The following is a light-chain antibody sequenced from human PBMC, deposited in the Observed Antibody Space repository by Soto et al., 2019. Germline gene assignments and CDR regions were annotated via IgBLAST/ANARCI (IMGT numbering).Light chain of an antibody. CDR2: CAS. J-gene: IGKJ3*01. CDR1: QSVLYSSNNKNH. Sequence: DIVMTQSPDSLAVSLGERATINCKSSQSVLYSSNNKNHLAWYQQKPGQPPKLLIYCASTRESGVPDRFSGSGSGTDFTLTISSLQSEDVAVYYCQQYYATPFAFGPGTKVDIK. CDR3: QQYYATPFA. V-gene: IGKV4-1*01.